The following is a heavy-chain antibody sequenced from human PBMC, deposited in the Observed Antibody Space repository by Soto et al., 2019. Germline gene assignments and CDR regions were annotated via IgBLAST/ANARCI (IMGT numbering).Heavy chain of an antibody. Sequence: GGSLRLSCVVSGIDFSNYAMTWVRQAPGKGLEWVAISSTSGRSTYHADSVRGRFTISRDNSKNTLYLHMTNLRAEDTAVYYCAKDGDWLDVFLDLWGQGTPVTVSS. D-gene: IGHD6-19*01. V-gene: IGHV3-23*01. J-gene: IGHJ4*02. CDR1: GIDFSNYA. CDR3: AKDGDWLDVFLDL. CDR2: SSTSGRST.